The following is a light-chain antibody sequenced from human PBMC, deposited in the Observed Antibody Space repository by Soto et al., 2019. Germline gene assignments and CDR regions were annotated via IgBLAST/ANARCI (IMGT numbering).Light chain of an antibody. CDR1: QSISRY. Sequence: DIQMTQSPSSLSASVGDRVNITCRASQSISRYLNWYQQKPGKAPKLLVYAASRLQSGVPSRFSGTGSGTDFTLTISSLQPEDFATYYCQQSFRTPFTFGPGNKLDIK. CDR3: QQSFRTPFT. V-gene: IGKV1-39*01. CDR2: AAS. J-gene: IGKJ3*01.